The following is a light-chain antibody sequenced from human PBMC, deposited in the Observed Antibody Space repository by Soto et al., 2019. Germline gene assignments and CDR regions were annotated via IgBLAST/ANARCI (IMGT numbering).Light chain of an antibody. V-gene: IGKV3-15*01. J-gene: IGKJ1*01. CDR3: QQYNLSPWT. Sequence: EVVMTQSPATLSVSPGERATLSCRASQSVSSNLAWYQQKPGQAPRLLIHGASTRATGIPARFSGSGSGTELTLTISSLQSEDFAVYFCQQYNLSPWTFGQGTKVDIK. CDR1: QSVSSN. CDR2: GAS.